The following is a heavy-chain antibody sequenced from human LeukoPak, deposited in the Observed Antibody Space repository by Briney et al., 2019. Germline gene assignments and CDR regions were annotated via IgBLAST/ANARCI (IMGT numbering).Heavy chain of an antibody. V-gene: IGHV3-48*02. CDR2: ISGSGSPV. CDR1: GFSFSSNN. J-gene: IGHJ4*02. CDR3: ARGLGSSWFYR. Sequence: GGSLRLSCAASGFSFSSNNMNWVRQAPGKGQEWLAYISGSGSPVSYAHSMKGRFTISRDNAKNLLYLQMISLRDEDTAVYYCARGLGSSWFYRWGQGTLVTVSS. D-gene: IGHD6-13*01.